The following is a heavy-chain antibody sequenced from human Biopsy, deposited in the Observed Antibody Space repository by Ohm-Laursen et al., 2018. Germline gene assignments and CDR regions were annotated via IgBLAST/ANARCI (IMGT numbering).Heavy chain of an antibody. CDR2: IYYSGST. CDR1: GDSISSYY. CDR3: AGRPWPNAFDI. D-gene: IGHD5-12*01. V-gene: IGHV4-59*07. Sequence: SDTLSLTCTASGDSISSYYWSWIRQPPGKGLEWIGYIYYSGSTNYNPSLKSRVTISVDTSRNQFSLKLSSVTAADTAVYYCAGRPWPNAFDIWGHGTMVTVSS. J-gene: IGHJ3*02.